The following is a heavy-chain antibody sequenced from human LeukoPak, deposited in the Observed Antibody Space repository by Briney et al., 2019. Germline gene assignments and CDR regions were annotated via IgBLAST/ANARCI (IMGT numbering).Heavy chain of an antibody. CDR2: IYYSGST. J-gene: IGHJ4*02. CDR1: GGSISSYY. CDR3: ASRDIAAAFDY. Sequence: SETLSLTCTVSGGSISSYYWSWIRQPPGKGLEWIGYIYYSGSTNYNPSLKSRVTISVDTSKNQFSLKLSSVTAADTAVYYCASRDIAAAFDYWGQGTLVTVSS. D-gene: IGHD6-13*01. V-gene: IGHV4-59*01.